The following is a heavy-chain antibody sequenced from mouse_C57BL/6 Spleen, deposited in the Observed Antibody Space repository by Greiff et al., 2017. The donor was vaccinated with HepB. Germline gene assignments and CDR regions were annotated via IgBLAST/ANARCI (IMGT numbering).Heavy chain of an antibody. CDR1: GYTFTSYW. Sequence: VQLQRSGTVLARPGASVKMSCKTSGYTFTSYWMHWVKQRPGQGLEWIGAIYPGNSDTSYNQKFKGKARLTAVTSASTAYMELSSLTNEDSAVYYCTGTLYSNSHFDYWGQGTTLTVSS. CDR2: IYPGNSDT. D-gene: IGHD2-5*01. V-gene: IGHV1-5*01. J-gene: IGHJ2*01. CDR3: TGTLYSNSHFDY.